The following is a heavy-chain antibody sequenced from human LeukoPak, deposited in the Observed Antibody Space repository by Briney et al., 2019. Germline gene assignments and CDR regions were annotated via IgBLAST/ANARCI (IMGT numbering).Heavy chain of an antibody. CDR3: ARDLYRIVVVPHYFDY. V-gene: IGHV3-7*01. CDR1: GFTFSSYW. J-gene: IGHJ4*02. CDR2: IKEDGSEK. D-gene: IGHD3-22*01. Sequence: QPGGSLRLSCAVSGFTFSSYWMSWVRQAPGKGLEWVANIKEDGSEKYYVDSVKGRFTISRDNAKKSLYLQMNSLRAEDTAVYYWARDLYRIVVVPHYFDYWGQGTLVTVSS.